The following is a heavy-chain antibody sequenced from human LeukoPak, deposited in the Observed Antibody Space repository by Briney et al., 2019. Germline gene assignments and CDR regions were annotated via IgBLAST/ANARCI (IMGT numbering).Heavy chain of an antibody. D-gene: IGHD2-2*01. CDR1: GFTFSSYS. V-gene: IGHV3-21*01. J-gene: IGHJ4*02. CDR2: ISSSSSYI. Sequence: GWSLRLSCAASGFTFSSYSMNWVRQAPGKGLEWVSSISSSSSYIYYADSVKGRFTISRDNAKNSLYLQMNSLRAEDTAVYYCARAEDIVVVPAATGGPGSYFDYWGQGTLVTVSS. CDR3: ARAEDIVVVPAATGGPGSYFDY.